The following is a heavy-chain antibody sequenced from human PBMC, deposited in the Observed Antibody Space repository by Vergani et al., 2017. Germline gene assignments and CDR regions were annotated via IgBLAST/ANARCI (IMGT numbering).Heavy chain of an antibody. CDR2: IYSGGST. Sequence: EVQLVETGGGLIQPGGSLRLSCAASGFSVSSNYMSWVRQAPGKGLEWVSVIYSGGSTYYADSVKGRFTISRDNSKNTLYLQMNSLRAEDTAVYYCARGVGAIFGVVDYWGQGTLVTVSS. CDR1: GFSVSSNY. CDR3: ARGVGAIFGVVDY. J-gene: IGHJ4*02. V-gene: IGHV3-53*02. D-gene: IGHD3-3*01.